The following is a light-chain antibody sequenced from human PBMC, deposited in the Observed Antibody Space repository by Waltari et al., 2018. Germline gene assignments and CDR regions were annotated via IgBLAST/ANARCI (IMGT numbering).Light chain of an antibody. V-gene: IGKV1-9*01. J-gene: IGKJ3*01. CDR1: QGITNY. Sequence: DIQLTQAPSFLSASVGDRVSIACRASQGITNYLAWYQQKPGKAPKLLIYAASTLQSGVLARFSGSGSGTDFTLTISSLQPEDFATYYCQQFHTFTFGPGTKVDIK. CDR3: QQFHTFT. CDR2: AAS.